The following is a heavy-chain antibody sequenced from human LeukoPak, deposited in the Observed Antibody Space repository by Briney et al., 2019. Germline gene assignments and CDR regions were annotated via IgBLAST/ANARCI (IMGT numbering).Heavy chain of an antibody. CDR2: INPNSGDT. J-gene: IGHJ4*02. Sequence: ASVKVSCKASGYTFTGYYIHWVRQAPGQGLEWMGWINPNSGDTNFAQRFQGRVTMTRDTSISTAYVELSRLRSDDTAVYYCASVIAGVTTDYWGQGTLVTVSS. D-gene: IGHD1-26*01. CDR1: GYTFTGYY. V-gene: IGHV1-2*02. CDR3: ASVIAGVTTDY.